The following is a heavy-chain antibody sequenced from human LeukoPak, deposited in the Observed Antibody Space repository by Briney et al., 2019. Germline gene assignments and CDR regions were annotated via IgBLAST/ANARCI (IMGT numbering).Heavy chain of an antibody. CDR1: GFTFSSYA. J-gene: IGHJ4*02. CDR3: AKRMGYDFGHFDY. CDR2: ISNSGGRT. V-gene: IGHV3-23*01. Sequence: PGGSLRLSCAASGFTFSSYAMSWVRQAPGRGLEWVSAISNSGGRTYYADSVKGRFTISRDNSKNTLYLQMNSLRDDDAGVYYCAKRMGYDFGHFDYWGQGALVTVSS. D-gene: IGHD2/OR15-2a*01.